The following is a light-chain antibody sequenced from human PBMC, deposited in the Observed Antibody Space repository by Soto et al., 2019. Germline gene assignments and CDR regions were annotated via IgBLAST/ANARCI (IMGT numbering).Light chain of an antibody. Sequence: DIQMTQSPSSLSASVGDRVTITCRATQSISTYLSWYQQKPGKAPNLLISATFSLQSGVPSRFSGSVSGTDFTLTISSLQLEDFATYYCQQSYTSPYTFGQGTKVEIK. CDR3: QQSYTSPYT. J-gene: IGKJ2*01. CDR2: ATF. V-gene: IGKV1-39*01. CDR1: QSISTY.